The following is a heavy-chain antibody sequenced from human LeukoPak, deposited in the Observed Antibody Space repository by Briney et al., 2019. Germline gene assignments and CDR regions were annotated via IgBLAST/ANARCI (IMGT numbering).Heavy chain of an antibody. CDR2: INGIDEK. V-gene: IGHV2-5*01. CDR1: GFSLTTSGVG. J-gene: IGHJ4*02. Sequence: SGPTLVNPTQTLTLTCTFSGFSLTTSGVGVGWIRQPPGKALEWLAFINGIDEKRYTPSLKSRLTITKDTSKNQVVLTMTVMDPVDTATYYCAHRRSDMATVSFDSWGQGTLVAVSS. CDR3: AHRRSDMATVSFDS. D-gene: IGHD5-24*01.